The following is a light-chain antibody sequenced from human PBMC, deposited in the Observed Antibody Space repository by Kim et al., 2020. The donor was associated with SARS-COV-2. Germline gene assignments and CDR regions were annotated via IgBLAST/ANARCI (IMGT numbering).Light chain of an antibody. V-gene: IGLV4-69*01. CDR2: LNSDGNY. CDR3: QTWGPGIRV. Sequence: SDQLTSTLGSGHSSDVIGGHQQQAVKGPRYLMKLNSDGNYIKGDGMPDRVAGSSSGAERYLSISSRQSEDEADYYCQTWGPGIRVFGGGTQLTVL. J-gene: IGLJ3*02. CDR1: SGHSSDV.